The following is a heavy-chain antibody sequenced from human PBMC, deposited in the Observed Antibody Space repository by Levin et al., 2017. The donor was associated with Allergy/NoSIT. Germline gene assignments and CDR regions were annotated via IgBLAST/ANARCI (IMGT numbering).Heavy chain of an antibody. D-gene: IGHD6-13*01. J-gene: IGHJ4*02. Sequence: PRASVKVSCSASGFTFSSYAMHWVRQAPGKGLEYVSGISGNGGSTYYADSVKGRFTISRDNSKNTLCLQMSGLRAEDTAVYYCVKGGYSSSWYRGDYWGQGTLVTVSS. CDR1: GFTFSSYA. V-gene: IGHV3-64D*06. CDR3: VKGGYSSSWYRGDY. CDR2: ISGNGGST.